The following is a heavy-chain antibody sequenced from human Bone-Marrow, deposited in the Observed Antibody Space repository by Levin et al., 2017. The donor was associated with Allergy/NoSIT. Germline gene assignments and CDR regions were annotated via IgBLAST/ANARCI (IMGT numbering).Heavy chain of an antibody. Sequence: MSSETLSLTCSVSGEPRRNVYWTWIRQSPGKGLEWIGNINYGGGANYNPSFRGRITISSGTSGNQYSLRVASLTAADTGIYYCVRDHDFSTSSSGSRDSGMDVWGQGTSVIVSS. V-gene: IGHV4-59*01. J-gene: IGHJ6*02. CDR1: GEPRRNVY. CDR2: INYGGGA. D-gene: IGHD3-10*01. CDR3: VRDHDFSTSSSGSRDSGMDV.